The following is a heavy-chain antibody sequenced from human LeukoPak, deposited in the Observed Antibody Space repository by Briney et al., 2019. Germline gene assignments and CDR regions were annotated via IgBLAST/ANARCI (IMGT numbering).Heavy chain of an antibody. V-gene: IGHV1-8*01. Sequence: ASVKVSCKASGYTFTRYDINWVRQATGQGLEWMGWMNPNSGNTGYAQKFQGRVTMTRNTSISTAYMELSSLTSEDTAVYYCARVGDSYHDFWSGYYTPEYFQHWGQGTLVTVSS. D-gene: IGHD3-3*01. J-gene: IGHJ1*01. CDR3: ARVGDSYHDFWSGYYTPEYFQH. CDR1: GYTFTRYD. CDR2: MNPNSGNT.